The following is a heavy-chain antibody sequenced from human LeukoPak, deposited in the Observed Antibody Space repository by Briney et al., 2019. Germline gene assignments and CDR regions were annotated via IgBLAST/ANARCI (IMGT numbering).Heavy chain of an antibody. CDR3: ARWHTSGNNYYYDY. V-gene: IGHV3-23*01. CDR1: GFTFSSYG. CDR2: ISGSGGST. Sequence: GGSLRLSCAASGFTFSSYGMHWVRQAPGKGLEWVSAISGSGGSTYYADSVKGRFTISRDNSKNTLYLQMNSLRAEDTAVYYCARWHTSGNNYYYDYWGQGTLVTVSS. D-gene: IGHD3-22*01. J-gene: IGHJ4*02.